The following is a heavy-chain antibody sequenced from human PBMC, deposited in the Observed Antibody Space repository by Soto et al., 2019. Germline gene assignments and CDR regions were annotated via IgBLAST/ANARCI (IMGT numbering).Heavy chain of an antibody. V-gene: IGHV4-59*08. D-gene: IGHD6-19*01. CDR2: IYYSGST. Sequence: SETLSLTCTVSGGSISSYYWSWIRQPPGKGLEWIGYIYYSGSTNYNPSLKSRVTISVDTSKNQFSLKLSSVTAADTAVYYCARRSGSGAVAGIFDYWGHGTLVTVSS. J-gene: IGHJ4*01. CDR1: GGSISSYY. CDR3: ARRSGSGAVAGIFDY.